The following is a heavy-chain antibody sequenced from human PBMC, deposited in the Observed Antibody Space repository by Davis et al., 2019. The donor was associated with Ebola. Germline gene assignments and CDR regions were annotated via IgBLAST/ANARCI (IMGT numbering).Heavy chain of an antibody. CDR1: HYDVGSNF. CDR3: AKDHGPEYCRSASCHLGANKYYGVDV. Sequence: GESLKISCLASHYDVGSNFLSWVRQAPGKGLEWISVMSNTGETYYIESVRGRFTISRDNSKNTFHLQMNSLRAEDTAVYFCAKDHGPEYCRSASCHLGANKYYGVDVWGQGTTVTVSS. D-gene: IGHD2-2*01. V-gene: IGHV3-53*01. J-gene: IGHJ6*02. CDR2: MSNTGET.